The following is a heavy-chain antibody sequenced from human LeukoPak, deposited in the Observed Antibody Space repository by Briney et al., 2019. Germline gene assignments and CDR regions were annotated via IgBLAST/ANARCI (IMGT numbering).Heavy chain of an antibody. Sequence: SETLSLTCVVSGGSISSSNWWSWVRQPPGKGLEWIGEIYHSGSTNYNPSLKSRVTISVDKSKNQFSLKLSSVTAADTAVYYCARKEYGDYRRFDPWGQGTLVTVSS. CDR3: ARKEYGDYRRFDP. D-gene: IGHD4-11*01. J-gene: IGHJ5*02. CDR2: IYHSGST. V-gene: IGHV4-4*02. CDR1: GGSISSSNW.